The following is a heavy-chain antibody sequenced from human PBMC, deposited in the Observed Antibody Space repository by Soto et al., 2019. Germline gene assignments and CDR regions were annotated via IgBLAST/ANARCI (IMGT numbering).Heavy chain of an antibody. V-gene: IGHV4-59*08. D-gene: IGHD3-16*01. CDR3: ARYAYGFPRMTYGMDV. Sequence: SETLSLTCTVSGGSISSYYWSWIRQPPGKGLEWIGYIYYSGSTNYNPSLKSRVTISVDTSKNQFSLKLSSVTAADTAVYYCARYAYGFPRMTYGMDVWGQGTTVTVSS. CDR1: GGSISSYY. J-gene: IGHJ6*02. CDR2: IYYSGST.